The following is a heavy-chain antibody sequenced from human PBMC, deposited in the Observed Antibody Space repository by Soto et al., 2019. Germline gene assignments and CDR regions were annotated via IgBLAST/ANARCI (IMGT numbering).Heavy chain of an antibody. V-gene: IGHV3-30*18. CDR3: AKSGDVAVVGASYFDY. D-gene: IGHD2-15*01. Sequence: QVQLVESGGGVVQPGRSLRLSCAASGFTFSSYGMHWVRQAPGKGLEWVAVISYDGSNKYYADSLKGRFTISRDNSKNTQYLQMNSLRPEDTAVYYCAKSGDVAVVGASYFDYWGQGALVTVSS. CDR1: GFTFSSYG. CDR2: ISYDGSNK. J-gene: IGHJ4*02.